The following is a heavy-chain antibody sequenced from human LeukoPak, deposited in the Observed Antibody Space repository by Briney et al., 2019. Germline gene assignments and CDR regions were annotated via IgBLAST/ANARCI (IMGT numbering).Heavy chain of an antibody. CDR2: IIPILGIA. CDR3: AITRGHGDY. V-gene: IGHV1-69*04. CDR1: GYTFTSYA. J-gene: IGHJ4*02. D-gene: IGHD3-10*01. Sequence: SVKVSCKASGYTFTSYAMNWVRQAPGQGLEWMGRIIPILGIANYAQKFQGRVTITADKSTSTAYMELSSLRSEDTAVYYCAITRGHGDYWGQGTLVTVSS.